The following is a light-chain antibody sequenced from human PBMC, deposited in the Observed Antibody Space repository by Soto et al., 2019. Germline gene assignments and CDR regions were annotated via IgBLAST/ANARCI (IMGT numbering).Light chain of an antibody. CDR2: GAS. J-gene: IGKJ3*01. CDR3: QQYNKWPLFT. V-gene: IGKV3-15*01. Sequence: DIVMTQSPATLSVSPGERATLSCRASQSVSSNLAWYQQRRGQAPRLLIYGASTRATGIPARFSGSGSGTEFTLTISSLQSEDFAVYYCQQYNKWPLFTFGPGTRVDMK. CDR1: QSVSSN.